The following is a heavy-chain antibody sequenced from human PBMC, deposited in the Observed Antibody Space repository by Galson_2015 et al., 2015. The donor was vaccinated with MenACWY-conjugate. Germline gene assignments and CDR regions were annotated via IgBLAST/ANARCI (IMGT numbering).Heavy chain of an antibody. CDR1: GLTFSNYA. Sequence: SLRLSCAASGLTFSNYAMSWVRQAPGKGLEWVSSISASGGSIHYADSVKGRFTISRDNSKNTLYLQMNSLRADLRAEDTAVYYCAKSGSDSYYYHMDVWGQGTTVTVSS. D-gene: IGHD3/OR15-3a*01. CDR3: AKSGSDSYYYHMDV. CDR2: ISASGGSI. J-gene: IGHJ6*02. V-gene: IGHV3-23*01.